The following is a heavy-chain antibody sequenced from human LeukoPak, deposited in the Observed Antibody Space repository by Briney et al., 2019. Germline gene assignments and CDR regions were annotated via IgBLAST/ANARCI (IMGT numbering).Heavy chain of an antibody. CDR3: ARDSASCRGCAFDI. Sequence: GGSLRLSCAASEFTFTNFWMSWVRQAPGKGLEWVANTNRDGSEKYYVESVKGRVTISRDNAMNFLYLQLNSLRVDDTAVYYCARDSASCRGCAFDIWGQGTVVTVSS. CDR1: EFTFTNFW. CDR2: TNRDGSEK. D-gene: IGHD2-2*01. V-gene: IGHV3-7*01. J-gene: IGHJ3*02.